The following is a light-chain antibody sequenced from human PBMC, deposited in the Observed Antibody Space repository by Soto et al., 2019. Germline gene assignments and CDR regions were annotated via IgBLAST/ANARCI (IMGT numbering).Light chain of an antibody. CDR2: EDN. CDR3: QAWDSSTVV. CDR1: KLGDKY. Sequence: SYELTQPPSVSVSPGQTASITCSGDKLGDKYACWYQQKPGQSPVLVIYEDNKRPSGIPERFSGSNSGNTATLTISGTQAMDEADYYCQAWDSSTVVFGGVTKVTVL. V-gene: IGLV3-1*01. J-gene: IGLJ2*01.